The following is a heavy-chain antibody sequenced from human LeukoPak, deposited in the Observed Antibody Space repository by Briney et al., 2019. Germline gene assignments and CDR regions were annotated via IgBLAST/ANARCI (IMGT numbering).Heavy chain of an antibody. D-gene: IGHD3-3*01. CDR1: GGTFSSYA. V-gene: IGHV1-69*05. J-gene: IGHJ5*01. CDR2: IIPIFGTA. CDR3: ARPRQDDFWSGTLAS. Sequence: ASVKVSCKASGGTFSSYAISWVRQAPGQGLEWMRRIIPIFGTANYAQKFQGRVTITTDESTSTAYMELSSLRSEDTAVYYCARPRQDDFWSGTLASWGQGTLVTVSS.